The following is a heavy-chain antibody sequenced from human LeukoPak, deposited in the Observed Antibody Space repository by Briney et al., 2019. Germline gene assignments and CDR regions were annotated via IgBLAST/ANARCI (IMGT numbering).Heavy chain of an antibody. CDR3: TSCSSDWFVP. CDR1: GGSISSSSYY. V-gene: IGHV4-39*01. Sequence: SETLSLTCTVSGGSISSSSYYWGWIRQPPGKGLEWIGSIYYSGSTYYNPSLKSRVTISVDTSKNQFSLKLSSVTAADTAVYYCTSCSSDWFVPWGQGTLVTVSS. D-gene: IGHD2-21*02. CDR2: IYYSGST. J-gene: IGHJ5*02.